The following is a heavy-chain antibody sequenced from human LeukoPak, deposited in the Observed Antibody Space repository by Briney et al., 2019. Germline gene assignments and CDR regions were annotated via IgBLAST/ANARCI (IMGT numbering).Heavy chain of an antibody. CDR3: ARQELGYCDSTGCSRSAFDI. V-gene: IGHV3-53*01. D-gene: IGHD2-2*01. CDR2: FYSGGNT. J-gene: IGHJ3*02. CDR1: GFTVSSNY. Sequence: GGSLRLSCAASGFTVSSNYMSWVRQAPGKGLEWVSVFYSGGNTYYADSVKGRFTISRDNSKNTLYLQMNSLRAEDTAVYFCARQELGYCDSTGCSRSAFDIWGQGTVVTVSS.